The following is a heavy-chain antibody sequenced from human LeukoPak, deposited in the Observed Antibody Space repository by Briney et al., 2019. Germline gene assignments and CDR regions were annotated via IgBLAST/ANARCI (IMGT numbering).Heavy chain of an antibody. J-gene: IGHJ3*02. D-gene: IGHD3-22*01. CDR1: GFTFSSYA. CDR2: ISGSGGST. Sequence: PGGSLRLSCAASGFTFSSYAMSWVRQAPGKGLEWVSAISGSGGSTYYADSVKGRFTISRDNSKNTLYLQMNSPRAEDTAVYYCAKAKVQYYDLFDIWGQGTMVTVSS. V-gene: IGHV3-23*01. CDR3: AKAKVQYYDLFDI.